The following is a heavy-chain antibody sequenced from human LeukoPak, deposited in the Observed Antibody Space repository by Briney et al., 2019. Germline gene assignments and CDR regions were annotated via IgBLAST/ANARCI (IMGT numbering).Heavy chain of an antibody. CDR2: IKQDGSEK. J-gene: IGHJ6*03. CDR3: ARGIAAAGTGYYYYYYMDV. CDR1: GFTFSSYW. V-gene: IGHV3-7*01. Sequence: PGGSLRLSCAASGFTFSSYWMSWVRQAPGKGLEWVANIKQDGSEKYYVDSVKGRFTISRDNAKNSLYLQMGSLRAEDTAVYYCARGIAAAGTGYYYYYYMDVWGKGTTVTVSS. D-gene: IGHD6-13*01.